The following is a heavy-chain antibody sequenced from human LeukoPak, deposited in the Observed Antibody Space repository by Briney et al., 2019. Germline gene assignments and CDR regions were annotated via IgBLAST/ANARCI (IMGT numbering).Heavy chain of an antibody. CDR1: GYSFTSYW. D-gene: IGHD3-16*01. V-gene: IGHV5-51*01. J-gene: IGHJ3*02. Sequence: GESLKIPCKTSGYSFTSYWIGWVRRMPGKGLEWMGVIYPGDSDTRYSPSFQGQVTISADKSLSTAYLQWSGLKASDTAMYYCARHLTMITVPRDAFDIWGQGTMVTVSS. CDR3: ARHLTMITVPRDAFDI. CDR2: IYPGDSDT.